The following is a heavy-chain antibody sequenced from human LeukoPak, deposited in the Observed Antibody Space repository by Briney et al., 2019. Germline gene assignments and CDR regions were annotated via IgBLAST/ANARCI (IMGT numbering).Heavy chain of an antibody. CDR3: ARGPYGGNSFWYFDL. V-gene: IGHV4-34*01. Sequence: SETLSLTCAVYGGSFSGYYWSWIRQPPGKGLEWIGEINHGGSTNYNPSLKSRVTISVDTSKNQFSLKLSSVTAADTAVYYCARGPYGGNSFWYFDLWGRGTLVTVSS. CDR2: INHGGST. CDR1: GGSFSGYY. J-gene: IGHJ2*01. D-gene: IGHD4-23*01.